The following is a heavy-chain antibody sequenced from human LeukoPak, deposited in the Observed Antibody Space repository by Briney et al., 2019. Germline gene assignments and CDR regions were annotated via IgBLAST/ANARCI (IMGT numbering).Heavy chain of an antibody. V-gene: IGHV4-34*01. D-gene: IGHD1-26*01. CDR3: ARGGGPITPRIVGATTGREYYFDY. CDR1: GGSFSGYY. J-gene: IGHJ4*02. CDR2: INHSGST. Sequence: SETLSLTCAVSGGSFSGYYWSWVRQPPGKGLEWIGEINHSGSTNYNPSLKSRVTTSVDTSKNQFSLKLSSVTAADTAVYYCARGGGPITPRIVGATTGREYYFDYWGQGTLVTVSS.